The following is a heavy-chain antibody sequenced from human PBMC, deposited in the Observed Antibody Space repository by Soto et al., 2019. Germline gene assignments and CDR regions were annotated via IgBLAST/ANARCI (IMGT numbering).Heavy chain of an antibody. Sequence: PGGSLRLSCAASGFTFSSYAMSWVRQAPGKGLEWVSAISGSGGSTYYADSVKGRFTISRDNSKNTLYLQMNSLRAEDTAVYYCANCPLSNYDLTPFRNWKRFDYWGQGTLVTVSS. V-gene: IGHV3-23*01. J-gene: IGHJ4*02. D-gene: IGHD4-4*01. CDR2: ISGSGGST. CDR1: GFTFSSYA. CDR3: ANCPLSNYDLTPFRNWKRFDY.